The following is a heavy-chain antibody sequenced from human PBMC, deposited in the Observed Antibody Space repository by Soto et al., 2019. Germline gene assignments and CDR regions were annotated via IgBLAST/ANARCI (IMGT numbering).Heavy chain of an antibody. J-gene: IGHJ5*02. V-gene: IGHV3-23*01. Sequence: GGSLRLSCAASGFTFSSYAMSWVRQSPGKGLEWVSAISGSGGSTYYADSVKGRFTISRDNSKNTLYLQMNSLRAEDTAVYYCAKDSWIVVVSAAYNWFDPWGQGTLVTVSS. D-gene: IGHD2-2*01. CDR2: ISGSGGST. CDR3: AKDSWIVVVSAAYNWFDP. CDR1: GFTFSSYA.